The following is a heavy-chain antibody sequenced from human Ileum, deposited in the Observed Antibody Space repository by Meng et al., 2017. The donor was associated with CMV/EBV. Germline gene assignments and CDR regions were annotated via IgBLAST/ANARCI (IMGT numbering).Heavy chain of an antibody. D-gene: IGHD5-18*01. CDR2: VITTLGTA. V-gene: IGHV1-69*08. CDR1: GGTFSTYF. J-gene: IGHJ4*02. CDR3: AGGGAMGIHY. Sequence: SVKVSCKASGGTFSTYFITWVRQAPGQGLEWVGRVITTLGTANYAQNFQGKVTLTADQSSSTMTLSSLRSDDTAIYYCAGGGAMGIHYWGLGTLVTVSS.